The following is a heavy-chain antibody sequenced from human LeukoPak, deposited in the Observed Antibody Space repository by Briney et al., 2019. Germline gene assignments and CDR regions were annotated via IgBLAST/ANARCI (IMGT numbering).Heavy chain of an antibody. CDR1: GYTFTTYA. D-gene: IGHD3-22*01. Sequence: ASVKVSCKASGYTFTTYAIHWVRQAPGQGLEWMGWINTDNGNTKYSQKFQGRVTITRDTSASTAYMELSSLRSDDTAVYYCARASRSTMIDVVFNWFDPWGQGTLVTVSS. J-gene: IGHJ5*02. CDR2: INTDNGNT. V-gene: IGHV1-3*04. CDR3: ARASRSTMIDVVFNWFDP.